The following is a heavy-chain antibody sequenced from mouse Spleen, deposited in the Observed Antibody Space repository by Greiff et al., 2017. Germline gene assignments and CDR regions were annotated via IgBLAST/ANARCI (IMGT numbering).Heavy chain of an antibody. V-gene: IGHV1-15*01. CDR1: GYTFTDYE. CDR2: IDTVTGGT. J-gene: IGHJ3*01. CDR3: TRGGGFAY. Sequence: QVQLQQSGAELVRPGASVTLSCKASGYTFTDYEMHWVKQTPVHGLEWIGAIDTVTGGTAYNQKFKGKAILTADKSSSKADMELRSLKCEDSAVYYCTRGGGFAYWGQGTLVTVSA.